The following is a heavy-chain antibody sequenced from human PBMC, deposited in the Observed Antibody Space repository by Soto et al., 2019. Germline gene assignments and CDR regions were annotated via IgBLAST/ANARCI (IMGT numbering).Heavy chain of an antibody. CDR1: GFTFSSYA. CDR3: AKARLRVVPAGPVDAFDI. J-gene: IGHJ3*02. CDR2: ISGSGGST. D-gene: IGHD2-2*01. Sequence: HPGGSLRLSCAASGFTFSSYAMSWVRQAPGKGLEWVSAISGSGGSTYYADSVKGRFTISRDNSKNTLYLQMNSLRAEDTAVYYCAKARLRVVPAGPVDAFDIWGQGTMVTVSS. V-gene: IGHV3-23*01.